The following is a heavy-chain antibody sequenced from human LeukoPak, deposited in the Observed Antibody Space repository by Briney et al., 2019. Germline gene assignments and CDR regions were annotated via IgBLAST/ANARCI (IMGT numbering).Heavy chain of an antibody. Sequence: GASVRVSCKASGYTFTSYAISWVRQAPGQGLDWMGGLIPIFGTAKYAQKFQGRVTITTDESTSTAYMELSSLRSEDTAVCYCASYYYDSSGYYFIDYWGQGTLVTVSS. J-gene: IGHJ4*02. V-gene: IGHV1-69*05. CDR3: ASYYYDSSGYYFIDY. CDR2: LIPIFGTA. CDR1: GYTFTSYA. D-gene: IGHD3-22*01.